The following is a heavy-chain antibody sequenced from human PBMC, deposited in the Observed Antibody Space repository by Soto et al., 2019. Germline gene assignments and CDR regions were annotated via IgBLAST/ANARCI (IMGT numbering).Heavy chain of an antibody. CDR2: IKQDGSEK. CDR1: GFTFSSYW. CDR3: ARHTRGEIARRYYYYGMDV. V-gene: IGHV3-7*03. Sequence: EVQLVESGGGLVQPGGSLRLSCAASGFTFSSYWMSWVRQAPGKGLEWVANIKQDGSEKYYVDSVKGRFTISRDNAKNSLYLQMNSLRAEDTAVYYCARHTRGEIARRYYYYGMDVWGQGTTVTVSS. D-gene: IGHD2-2*01. J-gene: IGHJ6*02.